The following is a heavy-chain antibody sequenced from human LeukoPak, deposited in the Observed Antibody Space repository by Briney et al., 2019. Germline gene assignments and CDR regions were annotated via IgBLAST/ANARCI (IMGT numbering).Heavy chain of an antibody. Sequence: GGSLRLSCAASGFTFSSYAMNWIRQAPGKGLEWVSLISTSGRTHYASSVEGRFTISRDSSKNTLYLQMNSLRAEDTAVYHCAKDLDTTGYYSYRYRGPGTLVTVSS. D-gene: IGHD3-22*01. CDR1: GFTFSSYA. J-gene: IGHJ4*02. CDR2: ISTSGRT. CDR3: AKDLDTTGYYSYRY. V-gene: IGHV3-23*01.